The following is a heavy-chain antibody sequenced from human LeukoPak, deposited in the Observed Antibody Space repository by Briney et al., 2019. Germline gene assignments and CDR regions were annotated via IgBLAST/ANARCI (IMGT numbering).Heavy chain of an antibody. V-gene: IGHV4-34*01. Sequence: SETLSLTCAVYGGSFSGYYWSWIRQPPGKGLEWIGEINHSGSTNYNPSLKSRVTISVDTSKNQFSLKLSSVTAADTAVYYCAVLYPLGPYDYWGQGTLVTVSS. CDR2: INHSGST. CDR3: AVLYPLGPYDY. D-gene: IGHD3-10*01. CDR1: GGSFSGYY. J-gene: IGHJ4*02.